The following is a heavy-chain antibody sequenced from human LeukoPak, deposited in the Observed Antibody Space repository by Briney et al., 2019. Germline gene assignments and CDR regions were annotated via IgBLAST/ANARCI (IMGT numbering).Heavy chain of an antibody. D-gene: IGHD2-21*01. CDR2: IDWDDVK. CDR1: GFSLSTSGMC. V-gene: IGHV2-70*11. J-gene: IGHJ4*02. CDR3: ARDCGGDCFCSMHTTN. Sequence: GSGPALVKPTQTLTLTCTFSGFSLSTSGMCVSWIRQPPGKALEWLARIDWDDVKYYSTSLKTRLTISKDTSKNQVVLTMTNMDPVDTAAYYCARDCGGDCFCSMHTTNWGQGTLVTVSS.